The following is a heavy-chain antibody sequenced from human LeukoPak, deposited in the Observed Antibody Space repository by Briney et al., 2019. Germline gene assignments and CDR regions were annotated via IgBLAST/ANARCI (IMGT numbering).Heavy chain of an antibody. Sequence: GGSLRLSCVASGFIFSTDPMNWVRQAPGKGLEWLLNIRSDGDIMTYADSVRGRFTTSRDNAKNSLYLQMDSLRDEDTAVYYCVRDNFYAFDIWGQGTMVTVSS. CDR3: VRDNFYAFDI. J-gene: IGHJ3*02. V-gene: IGHV3-48*02. CDR1: GFIFSTDP. D-gene: IGHD2/OR15-2a*01. CDR2: IRSDGDIM.